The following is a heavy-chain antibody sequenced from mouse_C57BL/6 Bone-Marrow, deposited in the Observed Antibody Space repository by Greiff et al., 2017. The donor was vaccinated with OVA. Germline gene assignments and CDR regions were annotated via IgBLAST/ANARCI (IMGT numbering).Heavy chain of an antibody. J-gene: IGHJ2*01. CDR2: IHPNSGST. D-gene: IGHD2-4*01. CDR1: GYTFTSYW. CDR3: ARLYYDCERGWGDY. V-gene: IGHV1-64*01. Sequence: VQLQQPGAELVKPGASVKLSCKASGYTFTSYWMHWVKQRPGQGLEWIGMIHPNSGSTNYNEKFKSKATLTVDKSSSTAYMQLSSLTSEDSAVYYCARLYYDCERGWGDYWGQGTTLTVSS.